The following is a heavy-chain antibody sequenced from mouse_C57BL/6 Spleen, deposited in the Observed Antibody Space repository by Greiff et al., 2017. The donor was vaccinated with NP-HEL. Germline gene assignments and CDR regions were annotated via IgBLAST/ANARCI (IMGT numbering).Heavy chain of an antibody. CDR2: ICYDGSN. CDR1: GYSLTSWYS. D-gene: IGHD4-1*01. V-gene: IGHV3-6*01. J-gene: IGHJ3*01. Sequence: EVLLQESGPGLVKPSQSLSLPCSVSGYSLTSWYSWNWFRHFPGNKLEWMGYICYDGSNNYNHSLKNRIPIQRHTSKNQFFLKLNSVTTENSATYYCARWNWDAWFAYWGQGTLVTVSA. CDR3: ARWNWDAWFAY.